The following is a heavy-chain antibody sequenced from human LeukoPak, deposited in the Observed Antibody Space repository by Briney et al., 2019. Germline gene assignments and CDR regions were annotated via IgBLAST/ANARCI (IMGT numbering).Heavy chain of an antibody. CDR2: INPLSGDT. V-gene: IGHV1-2*02. Sequence: GASVKVSCQTSGYTFTAHFIHRVRQAPGQGLEWVGLINPLSGDTTYAQRFQGRVTLTRDTSIRTAFMELGSLGSGDTAVYYCARGVMEVPAFDMGARGTRVPVS. CDR1: GYTFTAHF. J-gene: IGHJ3*02. CDR3: ARGVMEVPAFDM. D-gene: IGHD2-8*01.